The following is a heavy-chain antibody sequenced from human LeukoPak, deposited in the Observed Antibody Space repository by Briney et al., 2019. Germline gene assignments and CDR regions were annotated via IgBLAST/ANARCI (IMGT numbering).Heavy chain of an antibody. CDR2: ISYDGSDK. J-gene: IGHJ4*02. V-gene: IGHV3-30*18. D-gene: IGHD1-7*01. CDR3: AKVRVVFNWNYAYYFDS. Sequence: AGGSLRLSCAASGFTFSAHYLDWVRQAPGKGLEWVAIISYDGSDKYYADSVKGRFTISRDNSKNTLYLQMNSLRAEDTAVYYCAKVRVVFNWNYAYYFDSWGQGTLVTVSS. CDR1: GFTFSAHY.